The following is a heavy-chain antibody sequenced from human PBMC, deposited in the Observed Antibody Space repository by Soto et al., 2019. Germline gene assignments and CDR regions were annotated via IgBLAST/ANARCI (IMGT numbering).Heavy chain of an antibody. CDR3: ARAPGDMNPHS. D-gene: IGHD3-9*01. CDR2: IIPIFGTA. V-gene: IGHV1-69*13. J-gene: IGHJ5*02. Sequence: EASVKVSCKASGGTFSSYAISWVRQAPGQGLEWMGGIIPIFGTANYAQKFQGRVTITADESTSTAYMELSSLRSEDTGVYYCARAPGDMNPHSWGQGTLVTVSS. CDR1: GGTFSSYA.